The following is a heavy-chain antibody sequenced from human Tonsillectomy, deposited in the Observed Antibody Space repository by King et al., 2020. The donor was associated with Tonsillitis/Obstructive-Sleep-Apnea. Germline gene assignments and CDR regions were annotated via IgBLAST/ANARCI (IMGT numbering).Heavy chain of an antibody. CDR3: ARRDGGMDV. CDR2: INHSGST. V-gene: IGHV4-34*01. J-gene: IGHJ6*02. Sequence: VQLQQWGAGLLKPSETLSLTCAVYGGSFSGYYWSWIRQPPGKGLEWIGEINHSGSTNYNPSLKSRGTISVDTSKNQFSLKLSSVTAADTAVYYCARRDGGMDVWGHGTTVTVSS. CDR1: GGSFSGYY. D-gene: IGHD4-17*01.